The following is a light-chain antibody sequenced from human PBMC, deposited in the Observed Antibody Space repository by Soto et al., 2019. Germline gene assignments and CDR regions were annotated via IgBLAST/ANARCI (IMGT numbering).Light chain of an antibody. CDR3: QVWDGNTVV. J-gene: IGLJ2*01. CDR2: YDS. CDR1: NIGSKS. V-gene: IGLV3-21*04. Sequence: SSELTQPPSVSVAPGKTARITCGGNNIGSKSVHGYQQKPGQAPVLVIYYDSERPSGIPARLSGSKSGNTPTLPITRVEAGDGADYYCQVWDGNTVVFGGGTKLTVL.